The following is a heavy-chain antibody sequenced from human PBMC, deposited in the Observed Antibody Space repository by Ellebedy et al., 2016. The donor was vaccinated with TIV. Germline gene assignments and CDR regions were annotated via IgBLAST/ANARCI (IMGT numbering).Heavy chain of an antibody. D-gene: IGHD6-19*01. J-gene: IGHJ4*02. CDR2: VLHSGGT. CDR3: ARGARSSDRRFDS. CDR1: GGSFNNYY. Sequence: SETLSLTCAVYGGSFNNYYWSWIRQPPGKGLEWIGEVLHSGGTTYNPSLKSRVTVSADTSKNQFSLNLTSVTAADTAVYYCARGARSSDRRFDSWGQGTLVTVS. V-gene: IGHV4-34*01.